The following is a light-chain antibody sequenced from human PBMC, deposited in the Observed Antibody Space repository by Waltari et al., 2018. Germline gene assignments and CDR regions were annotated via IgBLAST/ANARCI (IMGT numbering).Light chain of an antibody. CDR2: VNSDGGH. V-gene: IGLV4-69*01. J-gene: IGLJ3*02. Sequence: QPEKGPRCLMTVNSDGGHTKGDEIPDRFSGSSSGAERYLTISSLQSEDEADYYCQTGGHGTWVFGGGTRLTVL. CDR3: QTGGHGTWV.